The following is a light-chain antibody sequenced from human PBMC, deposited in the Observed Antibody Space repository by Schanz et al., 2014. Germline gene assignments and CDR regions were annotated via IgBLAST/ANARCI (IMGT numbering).Light chain of an antibody. Sequence: QSVLTQPPSVSGAPGQRVTISCTGSSSNIGAGYDVHWYQQLPGTAPKLLIYGNSNRPSGVPDRFSGSKSGTSASLAITGLQAEDEADYYCAAWDDSLRVLFGGGTKVTVL. CDR1: SSNIGAGYD. J-gene: IGLJ2*01. CDR3: AAWDDSLRVL. V-gene: IGLV1-40*01. CDR2: GNS.